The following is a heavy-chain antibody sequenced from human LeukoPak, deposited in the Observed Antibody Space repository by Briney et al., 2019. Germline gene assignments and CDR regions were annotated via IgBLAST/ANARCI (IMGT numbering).Heavy chain of an antibody. CDR3: ARDPVFRRLERGYYYYYMDV. J-gene: IGHJ6*03. CDR1: GYTFTCYY. Sequence: ASVKVSCKASGYTFTCYYMHWVRQAPGQGLEWMGWINPNSGGTNYAQKFQGRVTMTRDTSISTAYMELSRRRSDDTAVYYCARDPVFRRLERGYYYYYMDVWGKGTTVTVSS. V-gene: IGHV1-2*02. D-gene: IGHD1-1*01. CDR2: INPNSGGT.